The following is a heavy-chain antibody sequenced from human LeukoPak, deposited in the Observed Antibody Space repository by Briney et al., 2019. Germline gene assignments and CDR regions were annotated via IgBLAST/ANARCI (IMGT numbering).Heavy chain of an antibody. Sequence: GGSLRLSCAASGVTFSNALMSWVRQAPGKGLEWVGRIKSKTDGGTTDYAAPVKGRFTISRDDSKNTLYLQMNSLKTEDTAVYYCTTASLYYYDSSGYPHYYGMDVWGQGTTVTVSS. CDR1: GVTFSNAL. CDR3: TTASLYYYDSSGYPHYYGMDV. D-gene: IGHD3-22*01. CDR2: IKSKTDGGTT. V-gene: IGHV3-15*01. J-gene: IGHJ6*02.